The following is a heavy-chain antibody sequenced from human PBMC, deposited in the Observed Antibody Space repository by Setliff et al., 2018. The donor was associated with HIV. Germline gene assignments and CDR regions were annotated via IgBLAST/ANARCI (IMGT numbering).Heavy chain of an antibody. J-gene: IGHJ2*01. V-gene: IGHV4-39*01. CDR3: ARHDGTYCGGDCYLLGYFDL. CDR2: IYQSGST. Sequence: SETLSLTCTVYGASISTSNSYWGWIRQPPGKRLEWLGSIYQSGSTSYNPSLSSRLTISVDTSKNHVSLKLSSVTAADTAVYYCARHDGTYCGGDCYLLGYFDLWGRGTLVTVSS. CDR1: GASISTSNSY. D-gene: IGHD2-21*02.